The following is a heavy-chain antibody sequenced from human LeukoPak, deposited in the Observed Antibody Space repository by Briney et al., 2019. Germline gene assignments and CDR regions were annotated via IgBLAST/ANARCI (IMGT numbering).Heavy chain of an antibody. J-gene: IGHJ6*02. Sequence: GSLRLSCAASGFTFSSYAMSWVRQAPGKGLEWVSAISGSGGSTYYADSVKGRFTISRDNSKNTLYLQMNSLRAEDTAVYYCAKLGHSSGTYYYYYYGMDVWGQGTTVTVSS. CDR3: AKLGHSSGTYYYYYYGMDV. CDR1: GFTFSSYA. D-gene: IGHD3-22*01. CDR2: ISGSGGST. V-gene: IGHV3-23*01.